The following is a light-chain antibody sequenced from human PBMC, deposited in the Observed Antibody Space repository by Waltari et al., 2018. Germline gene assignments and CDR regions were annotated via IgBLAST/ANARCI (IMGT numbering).Light chain of an antibody. CDR2: KDT. J-gene: IGLJ2*01. CDR1: VLPTHY. V-gene: IGLV3-25*03. Sequence: SFELTQPPSVPVSPGQTATLTSSGDVLPTHYDYWYQQKPGQAPLLSIYKDTERPSGIPERFSGSTSGTGTTVTLTIGGVQAEDEADYYCQSIDVDALTFGGGTKLTVL. CDR3: QSIDVDALT.